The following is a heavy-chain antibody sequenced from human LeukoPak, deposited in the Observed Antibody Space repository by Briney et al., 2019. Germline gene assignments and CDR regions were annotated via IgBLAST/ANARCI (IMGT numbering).Heavy chain of an antibody. V-gene: IGHV3-9*01. CDR1: GFTFDDYA. CDR3: AKARPYDSSGSDFDY. CDR2: ISWNSGSI. D-gene: IGHD3-22*01. J-gene: IGHJ4*02. Sequence: GGSLRLSCAASGFTFDDYAMHWVRRVPGKGLEWVSGISWNSGSIGYADTVKGRFTISRDNAKNSLYLQMNSLIPEDTALYYCAKARPYDSSGSDFDYWGQGTLVPVSS.